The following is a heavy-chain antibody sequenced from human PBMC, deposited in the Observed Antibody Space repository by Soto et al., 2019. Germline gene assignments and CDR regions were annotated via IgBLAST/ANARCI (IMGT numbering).Heavy chain of an antibody. CDR2: INAANGNT. CDR1: AYPSTSNA. D-gene: IGHD1-26*01. J-gene: IGHJ6*02. CDR3: ARSGSYYGMDV. V-gene: IGHV1-3*01. Sequence: AXSVKVSCPASAYPSTSNARRWVRQAPGQRLEWMGWINAANGNTKYSQKFQGRVTITRDTSASTASMELSSLRSEDTAVYYCARSGSYYGMDVWGQGTTVTVSS.